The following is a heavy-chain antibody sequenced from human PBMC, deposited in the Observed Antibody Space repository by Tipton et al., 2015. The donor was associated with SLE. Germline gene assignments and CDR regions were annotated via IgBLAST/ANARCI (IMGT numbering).Heavy chain of an antibody. Sequence: GSLRLSCAASGFTLNNDWMHWVRQAPGKGLVWVSRIKPDGRTINYADVVKGRFTISRDSAENTLYLQMNSLRAEGTAVYYCARDFTGSKDYWGQGALVTVSS. CDR1: GFTLNNDW. D-gene: IGHD1-7*01. V-gene: IGHV3-74*01. J-gene: IGHJ4*02. CDR2: IKPDGRTI. CDR3: ARDFTGSKDY.